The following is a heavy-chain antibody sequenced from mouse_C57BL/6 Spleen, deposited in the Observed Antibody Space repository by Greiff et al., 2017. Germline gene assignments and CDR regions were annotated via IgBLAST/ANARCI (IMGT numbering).Heavy chain of an antibody. J-gene: IGHJ2*01. CDR2: IYPGDGDT. Sequence: QVQLQQSGAELVKPGASVKISCKASGYAFSSYWMHWVKQRPGKGLEWIGKIYPGDGDTNYNGTFKGKATLTADKSSSTAYMQLSSLTSEDSAVXFCARVGYGNYWYFDDWGQGTTLTVSS. CDR3: ARVGYGNYWYFDD. CDR1: GYAFSSYW. V-gene: IGHV1-80*01. D-gene: IGHD2-1*01.